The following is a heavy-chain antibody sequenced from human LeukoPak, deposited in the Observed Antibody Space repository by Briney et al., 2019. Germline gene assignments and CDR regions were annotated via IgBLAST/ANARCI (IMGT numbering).Heavy chain of an antibody. D-gene: IGHD6-13*01. CDR2: ISSSSSYI. CDR3: ARESSSSWYGFLSPEFDY. J-gene: IGHJ4*02. V-gene: IGHV3-21*01. Sequence: GGSLRLSCAASGFTFSSYSMNWVRQAPGKGLEWVSSISSSSSYIYYADSVKGRFTISRDNAKNSLYLQMNSLRAEDTAVYYCARESSSSWYGFLSPEFDYWGQGTLVTVSS. CDR1: GFTFSSYS.